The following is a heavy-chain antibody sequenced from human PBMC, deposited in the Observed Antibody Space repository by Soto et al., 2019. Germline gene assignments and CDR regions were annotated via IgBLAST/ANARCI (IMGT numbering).Heavy chain of an antibody. CDR2: IYYSGST. D-gene: IGHD3-10*01. Sequence: QLQLQESGPGLVKPSETLSLTCTVSGGSISSSSYYWGWIRQPPGKGLEWIGSIYYSGSTYYNPSLKSRVTISVDTSNNQFSLKLSSVPAADPAMYYCADGSGRNWGQGTLVTVSS. CDR1: GGSISSSSYY. CDR3: ADGSGRN. V-gene: IGHV4-39*01. J-gene: IGHJ4*02.